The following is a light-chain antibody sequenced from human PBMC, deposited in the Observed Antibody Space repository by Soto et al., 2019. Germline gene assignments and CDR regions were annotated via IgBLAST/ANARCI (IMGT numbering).Light chain of an antibody. J-gene: IGLJ3*02. CDR3: CSYAGNSLWV. Sequence: QSALTQPRSVSGSPGQSVTISCTGSSSDVGGSNFVSWYQQHPVKAPKLVIYDVSKRPSGVPDRFSGSKSGNTASLTISGLQDEDEADYYCCSYAGNSLWVFGGGTKLTVL. V-gene: IGLV2-11*01. CDR1: SSDVGGSNF. CDR2: DVS.